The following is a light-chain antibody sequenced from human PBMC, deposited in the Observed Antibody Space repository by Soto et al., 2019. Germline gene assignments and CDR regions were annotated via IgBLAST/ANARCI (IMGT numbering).Light chain of an antibody. CDR2: KAS. CDR3: QHYNSYSEA. Sequence: DIQMTQSPSTLSGSVGDRVTTTCRASQTISSWLAWYQQKPGEAPKLLIYKASTLKSGVPSRFSGSGSGTEFTLTISSLQPDGFATYYCQHYNSYSEAFGQGTKV. J-gene: IGKJ1*01. V-gene: IGKV1-5*03. CDR1: QTISSW.